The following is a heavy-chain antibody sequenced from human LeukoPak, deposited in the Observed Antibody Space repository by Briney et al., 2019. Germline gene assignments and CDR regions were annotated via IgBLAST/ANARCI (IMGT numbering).Heavy chain of an antibody. CDR1: GFTVSSNY. CDR3: AKETTSYGYTYFDY. D-gene: IGHD5-18*01. V-gene: IGHV3-53*01. Sequence: GGSLRLSCAASGFTVSSNYMSWVRQAPGKGLEWVSVIYSGGSTYYADSVKGRFTISRDNSKNTLYLQMNSLRAEDTAVYYCAKETTSYGYTYFDYWGQGTLVTVSS. J-gene: IGHJ4*02. CDR2: IYSGGST.